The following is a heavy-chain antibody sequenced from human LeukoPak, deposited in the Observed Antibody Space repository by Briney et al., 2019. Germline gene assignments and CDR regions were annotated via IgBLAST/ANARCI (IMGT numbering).Heavy chain of an antibody. J-gene: IGHJ5*02. Sequence: GGSLRLSCAASGFTFSRYSMNWVRQAPGKGLEWVSSIDSSSTYIYYADSMKGRFSISRDNAKNSLYLQMSSLRVEDTAVYYCAREGQGAWFWFDLWGQGTLVTVSS. V-gene: IGHV3-21*01. CDR3: AREGQGAWFWFDL. CDR1: GFTFSRYS. CDR2: IDSSSTYI. D-gene: IGHD6-19*01.